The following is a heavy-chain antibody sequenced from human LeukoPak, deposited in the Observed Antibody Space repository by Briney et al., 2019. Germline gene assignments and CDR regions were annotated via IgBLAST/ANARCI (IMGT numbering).Heavy chain of an antibody. Sequence: KPSETLSLTCTVSGGSISSYYWSWIRQPPGKGLEWIGNIYDRGSTKYNPSLKSRVTISVDTSKNQFSLRLSSVTAADTAVYYCAGGRTFDNWGQGTLVTVSS. CDR2: IYDRGST. J-gene: IGHJ4*02. V-gene: IGHV4-59*01. CDR1: GGSISSYY. CDR3: AGGRTFDN.